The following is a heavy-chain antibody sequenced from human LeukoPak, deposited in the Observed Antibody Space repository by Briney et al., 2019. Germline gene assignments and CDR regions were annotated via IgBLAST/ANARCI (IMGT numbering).Heavy chain of an antibody. Sequence: GGSLRLSCAASGFTFSSYAMSWVRQAPGKGLEWVSAISGSGGSTYYADSVKGRFTISRDNSMNTLYLQMNSLRAEDTAVYYCAKLLLGYYYDSSGYYFDYWGQGTLVTVSS. CDR3: AKLLLGYYYDSSGYYFDY. J-gene: IGHJ4*02. CDR2: ISGSGGST. V-gene: IGHV3-23*01. D-gene: IGHD3-22*01. CDR1: GFTFSSYA.